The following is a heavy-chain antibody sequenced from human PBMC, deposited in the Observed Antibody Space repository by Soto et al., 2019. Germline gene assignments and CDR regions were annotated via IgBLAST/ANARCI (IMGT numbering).Heavy chain of an antibody. V-gene: IGHV3-66*01. CDR2: IYSGGST. Sequence: GGSLRLSCAASGFTFSGSAIHWVRQAPGKGLEWVSVIYSGGSTYYADSVKGRFTISRDNSKNTLYLQMNSLRAEDTAVYYCARVEIAAPISGFDPWGQGTLVTVSS. CDR3: ARVEIAAPISGFDP. J-gene: IGHJ5*02. D-gene: IGHD6-13*01. CDR1: GFTFSGSA.